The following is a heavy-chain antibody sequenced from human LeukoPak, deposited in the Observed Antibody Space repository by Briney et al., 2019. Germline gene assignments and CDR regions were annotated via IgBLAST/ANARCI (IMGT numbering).Heavy chain of an antibody. CDR2: IYPGDSDT. J-gene: IGHJ5*02. CDR1: GYNFNTYW. D-gene: IGHD3-9*01. CDR3: SSHFDKQVDNYFGP. V-gene: IGHV5-51*01. Sequence: GESLKISCKSSGYNFNTYWIGWVRQMPGKGLEWMGIIYPGDSDTRYSPSFQGRVTMSVDRSITTAYLQWNSLKSSDTAIYYCSSHFDKQVDNYFGPWGQGTLVTFSS.